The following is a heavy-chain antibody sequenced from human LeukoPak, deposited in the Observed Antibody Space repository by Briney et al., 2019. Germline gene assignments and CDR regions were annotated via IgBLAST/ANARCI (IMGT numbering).Heavy chain of an antibody. J-gene: IGHJ3*02. Sequence: PGGSLRLSCEASGFTFTTYSMTWVRQAPGKGLEWVSSISSSSSYIYYADSVKGRFTISRDNAKNSLYLQMNSLRAEDTAVYYCARDGPLPRMKPDAFDIWGRGTMVTVSS. CDR3: ARDGPLPRMKPDAFDI. D-gene: IGHD1-14*01. CDR2: ISSSSSYI. V-gene: IGHV3-21*01. CDR1: GFTFTTYS.